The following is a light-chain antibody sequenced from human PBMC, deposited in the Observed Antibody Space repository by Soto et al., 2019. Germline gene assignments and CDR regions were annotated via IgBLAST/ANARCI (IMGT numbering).Light chain of an antibody. Sequence: DIQMTQSPSTLSASVGDRFTITCRASQSISSWLAWYQQKPGKAPNLLIYKASSLESGVPSRFSGSGSGTEFTLTISSLQPDDFATYYCQQYNSYSPAFGQGTQREIK. CDR1: QSISSW. J-gene: IGKJ5*01. CDR3: QQYNSYSPA. CDR2: KAS. V-gene: IGKV1-5*03.